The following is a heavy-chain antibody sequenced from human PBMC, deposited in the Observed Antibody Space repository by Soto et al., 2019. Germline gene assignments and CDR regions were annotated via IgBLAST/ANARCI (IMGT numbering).Heavy chain of an antibody. CDR3: ARRRRVGNFDY. D-gene: IGHD1-26*01. CDR2: IYYSGST. J-gene: IGHJ4*02. CDR1: GGSISSSSYY. Sequence: QLQLQESGPGLVKPSETLSLTCTVSGGSISSSSYYWGWIRQPPGKGLEWIGSIYYSGSTYYNPSLKSRLTISVDTSKNQFSLKLSSVTAADTAVYYCARRRRVGNFDYWGQGTLVTVSS. V-gene: IGHV4-39*01.